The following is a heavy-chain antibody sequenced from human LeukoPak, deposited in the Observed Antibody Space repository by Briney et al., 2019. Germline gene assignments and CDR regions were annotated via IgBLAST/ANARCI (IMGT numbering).Heavy chain of an antibody. D-gene: IGHD4-17*01. J-gene: IGHJ4*02. Sequence: GGSLRLSCAASGVTFSSSAMSWVRQAPGKGLEWVSAISGSGGSTYYADSVKGRFTISRDNSKNTLYLQMNSLRAKDTAVYYCAKWRGDYGFDYWGQGTLVTVSS. CDR2: ISGSGGST. CDR3: AKWRGDYGFDY. CDR1: GVTFSSSA. V-gene: IGHV3-23*01.